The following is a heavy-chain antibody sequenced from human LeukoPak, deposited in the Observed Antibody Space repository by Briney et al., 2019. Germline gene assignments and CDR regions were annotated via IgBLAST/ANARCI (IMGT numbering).Heavy chain of an antibody. CDR1: GLTFGVYA. V-gene: IGHV3-49*04. J-gene: IGHJ4*02. Sequence: GGSLRLSCTASGLTFGVYAMSWARQPPGKGREGVGFIRSKAYGGTTEYAASVKGRFTISRDDSKSIAYLQMTSLKTEDTAVYYCTSDEGEDTTYWGQGTLVTVSS. CDR2: IRSKAYGGTT. CDR3: TSDEGEDTTY. D-gene: IGHD1-26*01.